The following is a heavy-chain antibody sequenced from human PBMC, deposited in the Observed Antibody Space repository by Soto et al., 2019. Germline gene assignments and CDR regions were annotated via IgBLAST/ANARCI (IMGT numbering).Heavy chain of an antibody. J-gene: IGHJ6*03. D-gene: IGHD4-4*01. Sequence: SETLSLTCTVSGGSISSSSYYWGWIRQPPGKGLEWIGSIYYSGSTYYNPSLKSRVTISVDTSKNQFSLKLSSVTAADTAVYYCARMSKPPYPSYMDVWGKGTTVTVSS. V-gene: IGHV4-39*01. CDR2: IYYSGST. CDR3: ARMSKPPYPSYMDV. CDR1: GGSISSSSYY.